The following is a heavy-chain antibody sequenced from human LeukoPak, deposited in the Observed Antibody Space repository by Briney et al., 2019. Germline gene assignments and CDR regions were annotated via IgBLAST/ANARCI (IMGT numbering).Heavy chain of an antibody. V-gene: IGHV4-39*07. CDR1: GGSISSSSYY. Sequence: SETLSLTCTVSGGSISSSSYYWGWIRQPPGKGLEWIGSIYYSGSTYYNPSLKSRVTISVDTSKNQFSLKLSSVTAADTAVYYCARGMGVSFLVVWGQGTLVTVSS. CDR3: ARGMGVSFLVV. D-gene: IGHD2-15*01. CDR2: IYYSGST. J-gene: IGHJ4*02.